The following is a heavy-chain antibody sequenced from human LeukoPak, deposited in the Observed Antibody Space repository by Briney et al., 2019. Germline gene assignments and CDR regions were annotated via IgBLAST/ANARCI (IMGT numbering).Heavy chain of an antibody. J-gene: IGHJ4*02. D-gene: IGHD4-17*01. V-gene: IGHV4-38-2*02. Sequence: SETLSLTCAVSGYSISSGYYWGWIRQPPGKGLEWIGSIYHTGSTYYNPSLKSRVTISVDTSKNQFSLNLSSVTAADTAVYYCARDAGTVTTPFDYWDQGTLVTVSS. CDR1: GYSISSGYY. CDR2: IYHTGST. CDR3: ARDAGTVTTPFDY.